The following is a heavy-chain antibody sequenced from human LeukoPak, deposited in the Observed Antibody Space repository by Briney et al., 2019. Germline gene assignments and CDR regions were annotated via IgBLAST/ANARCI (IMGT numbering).Heavy chain of an antibody. Sequence: PGGSLRLSCAASGFTFSSYAMSWARQAPGKGLEWVSAISGSGGSTYYADSVKGRFTISRDNSKNTLYLQMNSLRAEDTAVYYCAKDRSLLVVVAATSDYWGQGTLVTVSS. CDR1: GFTFSSYA. D-gene: IGHD2-15*01. V-gene: IGHV3-23*01. J-gene: IGHJ4*02. CDR3: AKDRSLLVVVAATSDY. CDR2: ISGSGGST.